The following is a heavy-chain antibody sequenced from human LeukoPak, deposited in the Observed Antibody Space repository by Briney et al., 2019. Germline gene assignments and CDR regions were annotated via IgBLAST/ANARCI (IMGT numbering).Heavy chain of an antibody. V-gene: IGHV1-2*02. CDR1: GYTFTGYY. D-gene: IGHD5-24*01. J-gene: IGHJ4*02. CDR3: ARVVVRDANNYKDY. Sequence: GASVKVSCKASGYTFTGYYLHWVRQAPGQGLEWMGWIHPNSGSTNYAQKFQGRVTMTRDTSISTAYLDLSRLRSDDTAVYYCARVVVRDANNYKDYWGQGTLVTVSS. CDR2: IHPNSGST.